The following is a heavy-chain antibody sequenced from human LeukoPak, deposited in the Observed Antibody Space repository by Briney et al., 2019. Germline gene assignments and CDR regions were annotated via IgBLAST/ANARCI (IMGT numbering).Heavy chain of an antibody. J-gene: IGHJ5*02. D-gene: IGHD3-22*01. CDR3: ARSNYYDSSGFVWFDP. Sequence: ASVTVSCKASGYTFTDYYMHWVRQAPGQGLEWMGWINPNSGGTNYAQKFQGRVTMTRDTSTSTVYMELSSLRSEDTAVYYCARSNYYDSSGFVWFDPWGQGTLVTVSS. CDR1: GYTFTDYY. V-gene: IGHV1-2*02. CDR2: INPNSGGT.